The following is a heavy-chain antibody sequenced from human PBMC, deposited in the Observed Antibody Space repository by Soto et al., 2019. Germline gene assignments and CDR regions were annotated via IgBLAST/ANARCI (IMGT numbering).Heavy chain of an antibody. CDR2: GYFSGIT. Sequence: SETLSLTCTVSDDSITSDSYYWAWIRQPPGKGLEWIGSGYFSGITYHNPSLRGRVTISVERPKGQFSLKLTSVTAADTAVYFCARQDSGTYYYWGRGMLVTVSS. D-gene: IGHD1-26*01. V-gene: IGHV4-39*01. CDR1: DDSITSDSYY. CDR3: ARQDSGTYYY. J-gene: IGHJ4*02.